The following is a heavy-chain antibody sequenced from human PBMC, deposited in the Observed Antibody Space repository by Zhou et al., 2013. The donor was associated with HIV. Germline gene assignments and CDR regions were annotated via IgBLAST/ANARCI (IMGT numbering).Heavy chain of an antibody. J-gene: IGHJ3*02. CDR3: ATASRDGDYGRLWSDAFDI. CDR2: IIPIFGSV. V-gene: IGHV1-69*13. Sequence: QVQLVQSGAEVKKPGSSVKVSCKASGGTFNSYAISWVRQAPGQGLEWMGRIIPIFGSVDYAQKFQNRVTIIADESTTTAYMELSSLRSDDTALYYCATASRDGDYGRLWSDAFDIWGQGTMVIVSS. CDR1: GGTFNSYA. D-gene: IGHD4-17*01.